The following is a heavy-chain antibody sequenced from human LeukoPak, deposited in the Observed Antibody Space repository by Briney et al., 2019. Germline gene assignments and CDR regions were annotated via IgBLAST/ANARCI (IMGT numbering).Heavy chain of an antibody. CDR3: ARADAYSYGRFDF. Sequence: SETLSLTCTVSGGSISGYYWSCIRQPPGKGLEWIGNIYYRGSTNYNPSLKSRVTISVDTSKNQFSLKLSSVTAADTAVYYCARADAYSYGRFDFWGPGTLVTVSS. V-gene: IGHV4-59*01. D-gene: IGHD5-18*01. CDR2: IYYRGST. J-gene: IGHJ4*02. CDR1: GGSISGYY.